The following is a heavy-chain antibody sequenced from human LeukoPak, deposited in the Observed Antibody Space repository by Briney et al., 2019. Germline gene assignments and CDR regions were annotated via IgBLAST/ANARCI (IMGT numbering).Heavy chain of an antibody. V-gene: IGHV4-4*07. CDR2: IYTSGST. J-gene: IGHJ5*02. CDR1: GGSISSYY. CDR3: ARDRAAAGTVLDP. D-gene: IGHD6-13*01. Sequence: PSETLSLTCTVSGGSISSYYWSWIRQPAGKELEWIGLIYTSGSTNYNPSLKSRVTMSVDTSKNQFFLKLSSVTAADTAVYYCARDRAAAGTVLDPWGQGTLVTVSS.